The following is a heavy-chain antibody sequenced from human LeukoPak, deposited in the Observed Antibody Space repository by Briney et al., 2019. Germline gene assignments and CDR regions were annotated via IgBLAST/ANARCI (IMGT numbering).Heavy chain of an antibody. J-gene: IGHJ3*01. CDR2: MSGSGST. D-gene: IGHD1-26*01. CDR1: GFTFSRYW. V-gene: IGHV3-23*01. CDR3: ARGRSGTYYSAFDV. Sequence: PGGSLRLSCAASGFTFSRYWMHWVRQAPGKGLVWVSSMSGSGSTYYADSVKGRFTISRDNSKNTLYLQMNSLRAADTAVYSCARGRSGTYYSAFDVWGQGTLVTVSS.